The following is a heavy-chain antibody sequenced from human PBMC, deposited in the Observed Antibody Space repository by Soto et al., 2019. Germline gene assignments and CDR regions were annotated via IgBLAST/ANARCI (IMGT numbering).Heavy chain of an antibody. CDR3: AKGGPDGFCSGGRCYFDY. CDR2: ISWNSNII. D-gene: IGHD2-15*01. V-gene: IGHV3-9*01. J-gene: IGHJ4*02. Sequence: VQLVESGGGLVQPGRSLRLSCAASGFTFDDYAMHWVRRVPGKGLEWVSSISWNSNIIGYADSVKGLFTISRDNANNSLYLQMNSLRREDTALYYCAKGGPDGFCSGGRCYFDYWGQGTLVTVSS. CDR1: GFTFDDYA.